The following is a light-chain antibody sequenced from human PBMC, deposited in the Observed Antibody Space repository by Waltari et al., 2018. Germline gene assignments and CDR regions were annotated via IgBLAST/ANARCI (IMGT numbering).Light chain of an antibody. V-gene: IGKV2-30*02. J-gene: IGKJ1*01. CDR1: QSLVHSDGNTY. CDR2: KVS. Sequence: DVVMTQSPLSLTVTLGQSASISCRSSQSLVHSDGNTYLNWFQQRPGQSPRRLIYKVSTRDSGVPDRFGGSGSGSDFTLKISRVEAEDVGIYFCMQGTHWQTFCQGTKVEIK. CDR3: MQGTHWQT.